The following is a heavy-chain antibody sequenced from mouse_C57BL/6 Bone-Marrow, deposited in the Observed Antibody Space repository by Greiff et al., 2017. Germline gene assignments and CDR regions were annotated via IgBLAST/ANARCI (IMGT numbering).Heavy chain of an antibody. CDR3: ATTIYYYGSSLFDY. V-gene: IGHV1-52*01. D-gene: IGHD1-1*01. J-gene: IGHJ2*01. CDR1: GYTFTSYW. CDR2: IDPSDSET. Sequence: QVQLQQPGAELVRPGSSVKLSCKASGYTFTSYWMHWVKQRPIQGLEWIGNIDPSDSETHYNQKFKDKATLTVDKSSSTAYMQRSSLTSEDSAVYYCATTIYYYGSSLFDYWGQGTTLTVSA.